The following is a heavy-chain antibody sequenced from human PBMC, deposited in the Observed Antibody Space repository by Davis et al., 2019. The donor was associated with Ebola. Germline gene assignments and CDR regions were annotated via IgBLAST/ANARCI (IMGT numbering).Heavy chain of an antibody. CDR1: GFTFSSYG. V-gene: IGHV3-33*01. Sequence: GESLKISCAASGFTFSSYGMHWVRQAPGKGLEWVAVIWYDGSNKYSADSVKGRFTISRDNSKNTLYLQMKSLRAEDTAVYYWARVRGYPADAFDIWGQVTMVTVSS. D-gene: IGHD2-15*01. J-gene: IGHJ3*02. CDR3: ARVRGYPADAFDI. CDR2: IWYDGSNK.